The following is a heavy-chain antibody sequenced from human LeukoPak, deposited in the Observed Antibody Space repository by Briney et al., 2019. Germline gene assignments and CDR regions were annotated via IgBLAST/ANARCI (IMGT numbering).Heavy chain of an antibody. CDR2: ISVSGGST. J-gene: IGHJ4*02. D-gene: IGHD3-16*02. CDR3: AKDVRSPLPPGIDY. CDR1: GFTFSSYT. Sequence: GGSLRLSCAASGFTFSSYTMNWVRQAPGKGLEWVSAISVSGGSTYYADSVKGRFTISRDNSKNTLYLQMNSLRAEDTAVYYCAKDVRSPLPPGIDYWGQGTLVTVSS. V-gene: IGHV3-23*01.